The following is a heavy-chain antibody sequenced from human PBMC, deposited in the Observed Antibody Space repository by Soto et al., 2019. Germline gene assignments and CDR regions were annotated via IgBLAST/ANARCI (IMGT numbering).Heavy chain of an antibody. CDR3: ARESGYSYGYDLIDD. J-gene: IGHJ4*02. CDR2: INHRGST. D-gene: IGHD5-18*01. CDR1: GGSFSTYY. Sequence: SATLSLTCAVYGGSFSTYYWGWIRQPPGKGLEWIGEINHRGSTNYNPSLKSRVTISVDTSKNQFSLKLSSVTAADTAVYYCARESGYSYGYDLIDDWGQGTLVTVSS. V-gene: IGHV4-34*01.